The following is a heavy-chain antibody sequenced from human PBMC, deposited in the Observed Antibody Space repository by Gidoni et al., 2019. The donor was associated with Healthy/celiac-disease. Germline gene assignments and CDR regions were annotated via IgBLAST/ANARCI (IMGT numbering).Heavy chain of an antibody. CDR2: IYYSGST. J-gene: IGHJ6*02. V-gene: IGHV4-61*01. CDR3: ARGALGDSSGPKYYYYGMDV. Sequence: QVPLQESGPGLVKPSETLSLTCTVSGGSVSSGSYYWSWIRQPPGKGLEWIGYIYYSGSTNYNPSLKSRVTISVDTSKNQFSLKLSSVTAADTAVYYCARGALGDSSGPKYYYYGMDVWGQGTTVTVSS. CDR1: GGSVSSGSYY. D-gene: IGHD3-22*01.